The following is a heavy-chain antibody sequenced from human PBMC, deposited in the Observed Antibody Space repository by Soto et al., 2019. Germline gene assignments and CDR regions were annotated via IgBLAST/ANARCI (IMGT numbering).Heavy chain of an antibody. CDR1: GFTFSSYA. CDR3: ARIVAGTDYYYGMDV. V-gene: IGHV3-30-3*01. J-gene: IGHJ6*02. Sequence: QVQLVESGGGVVQPGRSLRLSCAASGFTFSSYAMHWVRQAPGKGLEWVAVISYDGSNKYYADSVKGRFTISRDNSKNTLYRQMNSLRAEDTAVYYCARIVAGTDYYYGMDVWGQGTTVTVSS. D-gene: IGHD6-19*01. CDR2: ISYDGSNK.